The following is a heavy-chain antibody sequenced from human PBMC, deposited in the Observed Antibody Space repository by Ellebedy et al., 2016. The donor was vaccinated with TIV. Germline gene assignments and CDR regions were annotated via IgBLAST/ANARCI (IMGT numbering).Heavy chain of an antibody. J-gene: IGHJ6*02. D-gene: IGHD2-2*01. CDR1: GFTFTSSA. Sequence: SVKVSXXASGFTFTSSAVQWVRQARGQRLEWIGWIVVGSGNTNYAQKFQERVTITRDMSTSTAYMELSSLRSEDTAVYYCAAARVIVVVPDTATMDVWGQGTTVTVSS. CDR2: IVVGSGNT. CDR3: AAARVIVVVPDTATMDV. V-gene: IGHV1-58*01.